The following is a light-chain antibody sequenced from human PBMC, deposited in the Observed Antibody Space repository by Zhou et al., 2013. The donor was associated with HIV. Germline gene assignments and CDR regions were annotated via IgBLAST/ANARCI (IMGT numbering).Light chain of an antibody. CDR1: QSLLHSNGYNY. Sequence: DIVMTQSPLSLPVTPGEPASISCRSSQSLLHSNGYNYLDWYLQKPGQSPQLLIYLGSNRASGVPDRFSGSGSGTEFTLTISRLQPEDSATYYCQETYTNFHTFGPGTKVDI. CDR2: LGS. CDR3: QETYTNFHT. J-gene: IGKJ3*01. V-gene: IGKV2-28*01.